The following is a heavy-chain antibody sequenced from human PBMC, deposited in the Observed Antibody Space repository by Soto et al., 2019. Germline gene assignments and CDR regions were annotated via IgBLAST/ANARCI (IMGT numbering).Heavy chain of an antibody. D-gene: IGHD6-13*01. CDR1: GFTFRTYE. Sequence: EVQLVESGGGLVQPGGSLRLYCAASGFTFRTYEMNWVRQAPGKGLEWISYISSSDNTVFYADAVKGRFTISRDNAKNSLYLHMNSLRAEDTAVYYCAREGIATAGPHFDYWGQGTLVTVSS. CDR2: ISSSDNTV. CDR3: AREGIATAGPHFDY. J-gene: IGHJ4*02. V-gene: IGHV3-48*03.